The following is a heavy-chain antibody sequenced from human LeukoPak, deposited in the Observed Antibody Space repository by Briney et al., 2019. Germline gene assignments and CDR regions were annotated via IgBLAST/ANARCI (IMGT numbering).Heavy chain of an antibody. V-gene: IGHV3-7*01. D-gene: IGHD2-15*01. Sequence: GGSLRLSCAASGFTFSDYYMSWVRQPPGKGLEWVANIKQDGSEKYYVDSVKGRFTISRDNAKNSLFLQMNSLRAEDTAVYYCASGYCSGGSCYSPSQYFQHWGQGTLVTVSS. CDR3: ASGYCSGGSCYSPSQYFQH. CDR2: IKQDGSEK. J-gene: IGHJ1*01. CDR1: GFTFSDYY.